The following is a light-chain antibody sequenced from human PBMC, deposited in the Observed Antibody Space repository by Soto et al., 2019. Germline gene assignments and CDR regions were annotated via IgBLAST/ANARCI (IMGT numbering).Light chain of an antibody. J-gene: IGLJ1*01. CDR2: LNSDGRH. Sequence: QPVLTQSPSASASLGASVKLTCILSSGHTKYAIAWHQQQPEKGPRYLMRLNSDGRHIKGDGIPDRFSGSSSGAERYLSISSLQSEDEADYYCQTGGTGFQVFGTGTKVTVL. CDR1: SGHTKYA. CDR3: QTGGTGFQV. V-gene: IGLV4-69*01.